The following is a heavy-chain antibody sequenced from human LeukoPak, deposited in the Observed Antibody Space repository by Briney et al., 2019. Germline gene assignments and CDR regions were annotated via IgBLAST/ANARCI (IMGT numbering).Heavy chain of an antibody. D-gene: IGHD1-26*01. Sequence: SETLSLTCTVSGGSISSYYWSWIRQPPGKGLEWIGSIYYSGSTYYNPSLKSRVTISVDTSKNQFSLKLSSVTAADTAVYYCARQNSGSSSFYYYYYYYMDVWGKGTTVTVSS. CDR1: GGSISSYY. V-gene: IGHV4-39*07. CDR2: IYYSGST. CDR3: ARQNSGSSSFYYYYYYYMDV. J-gene: IGHJ6*03.